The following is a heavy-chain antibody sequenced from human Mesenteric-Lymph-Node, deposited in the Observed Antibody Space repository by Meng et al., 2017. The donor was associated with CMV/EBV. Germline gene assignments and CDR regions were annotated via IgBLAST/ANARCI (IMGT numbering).Heavy chain of an antibody. Sequence: GESLKISCAASGFTFSSYWMHWVRQAPGKGLVWVSRINSDGSSTSYADSVKGRFSSSRDNAKNSLYLEMNSLGVEDSGVYYCARDPNLTDRGWLDPWGQGTLVTVSS. CDR2: INSDGSST. D-gene: IGHD5-24*01. J-gene: IGHJ5*02. V-gene: IGHV3-74*01. CDR1: GFTFSSYW. CDR3: ARDPNLTDRGWLDP.